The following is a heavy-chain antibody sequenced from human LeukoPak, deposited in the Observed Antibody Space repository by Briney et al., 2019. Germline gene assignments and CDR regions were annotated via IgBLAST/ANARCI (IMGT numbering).Heavy chain of an antibody. Sequence: SVKASCKASGGTFSSYAISWVRQAPGQGLEWMGGIIPIFGTANYAQKFQGRVTITADESTSTAYMELSSLRSEDTAVYYCARSPLGYCSGGSCYLEYGGQGTLVTVSS. CDR2: IIPIFGTA. CDR3: ARSPLGYCSGGSCYLEY. V-gene: IGHV1-69*13. CDR1: GGTFSSYA. D-gene: IGHD2-15*01. J-gene: IGHJ4*02.